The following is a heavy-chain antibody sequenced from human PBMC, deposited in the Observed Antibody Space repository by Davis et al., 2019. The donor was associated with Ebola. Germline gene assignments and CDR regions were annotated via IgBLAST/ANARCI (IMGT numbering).Heavy chain of an antibody. V-gene: IGHV3-30*18. CDR3: AKDRQQWLVLAYYFDY. CDR1: GFTFSSYG. CDR2: ISDDGRNK. J-gene: IGHJ4*02. D-gene: IGHD6-19*01. Sequence: GGSLRLSCAASGFTFSSYGMHWVRQAPGKGLEWVAVISDDGRNKYYADSVKGRFTISRDNSKNTLYLQMNSLKAEDTAIYYCAKDRQQWLVLAYYFDYWGQGTLVTVSS.